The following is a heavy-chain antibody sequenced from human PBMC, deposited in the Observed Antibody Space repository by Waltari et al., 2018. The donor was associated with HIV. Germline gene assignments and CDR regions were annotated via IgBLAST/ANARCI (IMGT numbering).Heavy chain of an antibody. CDR2: ISYDGSNK. Sequence: QVQLVESGGGLVQPGRSLRLSGAASGFTFCGYHMHWFRQAPGKGLEWVAVISYDGSNKYYADSVKGRFTISRDNSKNTLYLQMNSLRAEDTAVYYCARDQTMTRAFDIWGQGTMVTVSS. CDR1: GFTFCGYH. CDR3: ARDQTMTRAFDI. J-gene: IGHJ3*02. V-gene: IGHV3-30*01. D-gene: IGHD3-22*01.